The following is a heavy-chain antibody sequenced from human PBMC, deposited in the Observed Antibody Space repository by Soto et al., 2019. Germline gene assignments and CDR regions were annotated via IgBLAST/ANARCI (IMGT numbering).Heavy chain of an antibody. CDR1: GGSISSSSYY. CDR2: IYYSGRT. Sequence: SESPSLTCTVSGGSISSSSYYWAWIRQPPGKGLDWTGSIYYSGRTYYNPSLKSRVTISVDTSKSQFSLDLTSVTATDTAVYFCARHPGYCSGGSCNGQYTLDVWGQGTTATVSS. D-gene: IGHD2-15*01. J-gene: IGHJ6*02. V-gene: IGHV4-39*01. CDR3: ARHPGYCSGGSCNGQYTLDV.